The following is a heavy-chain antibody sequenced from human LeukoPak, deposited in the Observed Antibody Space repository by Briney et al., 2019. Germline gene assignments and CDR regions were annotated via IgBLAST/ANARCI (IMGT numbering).Heavy chain of an antibody. CDR1: GFPFSDYG. D-gene: IGHD2-15*01. Sequence: GGSLRLSCAASGFPFSDYGMNWVRQAPGKGLEWVAFVRYDGTYKSYGDSVKGRFTVSRDNSKNTLYLQIDSLRAEDTAVYYCAKEGIVVVAAATGHFDYWGQGALVTVSS. CDR2: VRYDGTYK. V-gene: IGHV3-30*02. CDR3: AKEGIVVVAAATGHFDY. J-gene: IGHJ4*02.